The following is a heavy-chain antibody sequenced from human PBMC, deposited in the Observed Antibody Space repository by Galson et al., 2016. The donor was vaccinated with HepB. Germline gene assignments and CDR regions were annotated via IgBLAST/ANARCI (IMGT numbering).Heavy chain of an antibody. CDR2: IKEDGSEK. Sequence: SLRLSCAASGFTFSSYWMSWVRQAPGRGLEWVANIKEDGSEKYYVDSVKGRFTISRDNAKNSLYLQMNSLRAEDTAVYYCANMPRRGPFDYWGQGTRVTVSA. D-gene: IGHD2-2*01. V-gene: IGHV3-7*03. CDR3: ANMPRRGPFDY. CDR1: GFTFSSYW. J-gene: IGHJ4*02.